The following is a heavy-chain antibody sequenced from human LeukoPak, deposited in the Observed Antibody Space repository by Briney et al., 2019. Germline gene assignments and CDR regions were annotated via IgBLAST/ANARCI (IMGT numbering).Heavy chain of an antibody. V-gene: IGHV4-61*01. D-gene: IGHD1-26*01. CDR2: IYYSGST. Sequence: SETLSLTCTVSGGSVSSGSYYWSWIRQPPGKGLEWIGYIYYSGSTNYNPSLKSRVTISVDTSKNQFSLKLSSVTAADTAVYYCARNSGSYYDLNYWGQGTRVTVSS. CDR3: ARNSGSYYDLNY. J-gene: IGHJ4*02. CDR1: GGSVSSGSYY.